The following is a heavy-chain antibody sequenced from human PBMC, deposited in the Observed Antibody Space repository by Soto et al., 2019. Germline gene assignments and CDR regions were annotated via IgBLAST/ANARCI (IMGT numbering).Heavy chain of an antibody. CDR1: VGSISSYY. CDR2: IYYSGST. CDR3: ASSTGNYIDAFDI. D-gene: IGHD1-7*01. Sequence: SETLSLTCTVSVGSISSYYWSWIRQPPGKGLEWIGYIYYSGSTNYNPSLKSRVTISVDTSKNQFSLKLSSVTAADTAVYYCASSTGNYIDAFDIWGQGTMVTVSS. V-gene: IGHV4-59*08. J-gene: IGHJ3*02.